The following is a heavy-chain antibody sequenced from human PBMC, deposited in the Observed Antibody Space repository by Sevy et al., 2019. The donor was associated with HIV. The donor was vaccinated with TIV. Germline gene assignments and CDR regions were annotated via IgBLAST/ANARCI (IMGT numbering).Heavy chain of an antibody. Sequence: GGSLRLSCAASGFTFSSNWMTWVRQAPGKGLEWVSYISRSSSTIYYVDSVKGRFTISRDNAKNSLYLQMNSLRAEDTAVYYCARSPPYSSGWYGIDYWGQGTLVTVSS. CDR2: ISRSSSTI. D-gene: IGHD6-19*01. J-gene: IGHJ4*02. CDR1: GFTFSSNW. CDR3: ARSPPYSSGWYGIDY. V-gene: IGHV3-48*01.